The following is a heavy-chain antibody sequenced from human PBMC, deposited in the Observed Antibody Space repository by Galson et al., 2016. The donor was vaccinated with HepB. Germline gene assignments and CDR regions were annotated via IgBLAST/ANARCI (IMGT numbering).Heavy chain of an antibody. CDR1: GFTFTTYA. Sequence: SLRPSCAASGFTFTTYAFAWVRQAPGKGLEWVSSIRSTGESTFYADSVKGRFTISRDKSRNAVFLQMSSLRAEDTAIYYCARVRVAATGGYFDYWGQGSLVTVSS. V-gene: IGHV3-23*01. J-gene: IGHJ4*02. D-gene: IGHD7-27*01. CDR2: IRSTGEST. CDR3: ARVRVAATGGYFDY.